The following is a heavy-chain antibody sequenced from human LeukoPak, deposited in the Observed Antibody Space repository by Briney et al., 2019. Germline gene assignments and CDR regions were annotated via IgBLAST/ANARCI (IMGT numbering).Heavy chain of an antibody. D-gene: IGHD3-10*01. CDR3: ARHHELFAQGMDV. Sequence: PGESLKISCKGSGYSFTSYWIGWVRQMPGKGLEWMGIIYPGDSDTRYSPSFQGQVTISADKSISTAYLQWSSLKASDTAMYYCARHHELFAQGMDVWGQGTTVTVSS. CDR2: IYPGDSDT. J-gene: IGHJ6*02. V-gene: IGHV5-51*01. CDR1: GYSFTSYW.